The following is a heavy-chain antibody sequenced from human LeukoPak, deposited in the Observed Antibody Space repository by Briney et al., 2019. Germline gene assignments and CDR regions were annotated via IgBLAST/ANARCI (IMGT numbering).Heavy chain of an antibody. V-gene: IGHV1-69*04. Sequence: SVKLSCNASGATFSSYAISWMRQAPAPGLEWMGRIIPIPGIANYAQKFQGRVTITADKSTSTAYMELSSLRSEDTGVYYCARDISGYYGSGSRFDYWGQGTLVTVSS. CDR2: IIPIPGIA. J-gene: IGHJ4*02. CDR3: ARDISGYYGSGSRFDY. D-gene: IGHD3-10*01. CDR1: GATFSSYA.